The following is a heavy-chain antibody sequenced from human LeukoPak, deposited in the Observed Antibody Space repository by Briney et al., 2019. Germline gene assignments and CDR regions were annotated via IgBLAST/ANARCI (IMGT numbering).Heavy chain of an antibody. CDR1: GFTFDDYA. J-gene: IGHJ4*02. CDR2: ISWNSGSI. D-gene: IGHD3-10*01. Sequence: GGSLRLSCAASGFTFDDYAMHWVRQAPGKGLEWVSGISWNSGSIGYADSVKGRFTISRDNAKNSLYLQMNSLRAEDTALYYCAKDTGHGSGSQRDGYFDYWGQGTLVTVSS. V-gene: IGHV3-9*01. CDR3: AKDTGHGSGSQRDGYFDY.